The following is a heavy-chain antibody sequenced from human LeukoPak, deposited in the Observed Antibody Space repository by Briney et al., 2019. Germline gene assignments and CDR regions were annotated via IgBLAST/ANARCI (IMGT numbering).Heavy chain of an antibody. CDR2: INPNSGGT. Sequence: ASVKVSCKASGYTFTGYYMHWVRQAPGQGLEWMGWINPNSGGTNYAQKFQGRVTMTRDTSISTAYMELSRLRSDDTAVYYCARDPVETGLFRRFDYWGQGTLVTVSS. D-gene: IGHD5-24*01. J-gene: IGHJ4*02. CDR1: GYTFTGYY. V-gene: IGHV1-2*02. CDR3: ARDPVETGLFRRFDY.